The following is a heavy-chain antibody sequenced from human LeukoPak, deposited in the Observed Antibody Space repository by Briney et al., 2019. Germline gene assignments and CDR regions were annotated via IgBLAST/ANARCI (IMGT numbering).Heavy chain of an antibody. V-gene: IGHV4-59*01. CDR2: IYYSGST. D-gene: IGHD1-1*01. Sequence: KPSETLSLTCTVSGGSISSYYWSWIRQPPGKGLEWIGYIYYSGSTNYNPSLKSRVTISVDTSKNQFSLKLSSVTAADTAVYYCARVILEPHLYYYYMDVWGKGTTVTVSS. J-gene: IGHJ6*03. CDR3: ARVILEPHLYYYYMDV. CDR1: GGSISSYY.